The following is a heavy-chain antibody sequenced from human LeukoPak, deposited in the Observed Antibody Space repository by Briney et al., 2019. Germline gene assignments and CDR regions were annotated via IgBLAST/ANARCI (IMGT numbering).Heavy chain of an antibody. CDR3: ARFLKTGYWAQYYYFDL. J-gene: IGHJ2*01. CDR1: GFTFSNAW. CDR2: IKSKTDGGTT. V-gene: IGHV3-15*01. D-gene: IGHD3-9*01. Sequence: GGSLRLSCAASGFTFSNAWMSWVRQAPGKGLEWVGRIKSKTDGGTTDYAAPVKGRFTISRDDSKNTLYLQMNSLKTEDTAVYYCARFLKTGYWAQYYYFDLWGRGTLVTVSS.